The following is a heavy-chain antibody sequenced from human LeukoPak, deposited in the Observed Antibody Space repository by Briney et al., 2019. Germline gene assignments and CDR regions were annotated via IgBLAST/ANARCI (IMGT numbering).Heavy chain of an antibody. CDR2: ISYDGSNK. V-gene: IGHV3-30*04. J-gene: IGHJ4*02. CDR3: ARELGYCSSTSCLLFRFDY. Sequence: GGSLRLSCAASGFTFSSYAMHWVRQAPGKGLEWVAVISYDGSNKYYADSVKGLFTISRDNSKNTLYLQMNSLRAEDTAVYYCARELGYCSSTSCLLFRFDYWGQGTLVTVSS. CDR1: GFTFSSYA. D-gene: IGHD2-2*01.